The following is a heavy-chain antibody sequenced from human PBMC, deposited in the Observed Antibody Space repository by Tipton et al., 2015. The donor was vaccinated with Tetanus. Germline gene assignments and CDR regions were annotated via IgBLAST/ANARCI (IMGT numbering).Heavy chain of an antibody. V-gene: IGHV1-69*15. CDR2: IIPALSTT. CDR3: VTYNLDVAVAGYNWFDS. D-gene: IGHD6-19*01. J-gene: IGHJ5*01. Sequence: QSGAEVKKPGSSVKVSCKASGGGFSKVAISWLRQAPGQGVELMGTIIPALSTTTYEQKFRGRITITADGSTSTAYMELSRLASDDTAVFYCVTYNLDVAVAGYNWFDSWGQGTLVTVSS. CDR1: GGGFSKVA.